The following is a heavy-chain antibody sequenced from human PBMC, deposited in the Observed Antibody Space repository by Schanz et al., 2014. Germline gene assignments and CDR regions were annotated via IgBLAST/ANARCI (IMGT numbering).Heavy chain of an antibody. V-gene: IGHV3-11*05. D-gene: IGHD6-19*01. J-gene: IGHJ4*02. CDR1: GFTFGDYY. Sequence: QVQLVESGGGLVKPGGSLRLSCAASGFTFGDYYMTWIRQAPGKGLEWLSYISDSGTYTNYADSVKGRFTISRDNAKSSLYLQMNSLRVEDTAVYYCAASSGWHPSTDYWGQGTLVTVSS. CDR3: AASSGWHPSTDY. CDR2: ISDSGTYT.